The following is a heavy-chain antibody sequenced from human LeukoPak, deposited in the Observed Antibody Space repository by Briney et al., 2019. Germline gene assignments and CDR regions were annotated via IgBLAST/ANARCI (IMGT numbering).Heavy chain of an antibody. V-gene: IGHV1-24*01. CDR1: GYTLTELS. CDR2: FDPEDGET. Sequence: ASVKVSCKVSGYTLTELSMHWVRQAPGKGLEWMGGFDPEDGETIYAQKFQGRVTMTEDTSTDTAYMELSSLRSEDTAVYYCARGPFIVTTDYYYGMDVWGQGTTVTVSS. J-gene: IGHJ6*02. CDR3: ARGPFIVTTDYYYGMDV. D-gene: IGHD4-11*01.